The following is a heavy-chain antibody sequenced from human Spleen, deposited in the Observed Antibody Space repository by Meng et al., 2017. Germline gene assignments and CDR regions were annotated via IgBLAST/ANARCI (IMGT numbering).Heavy chain of an antibody. CDR2: INPNSGGT. V-gene: IGHV1-2*02. CDR1: GYTFTGYY. Sequence: ASVKVSCKASGYTFTGYYMHWVRQAPGQGLEWMGWINPNSGGTNYAQKFQGRVTMTRDTSISTAYMELSRLRSDDTAVYYCARRYDTSAVDPFDLWGQGTKVTVSS. CDR3: ARRYDTSAVDPFDL. J-gene: IGHJ3*01. D-gene: IGHD3-22*01.